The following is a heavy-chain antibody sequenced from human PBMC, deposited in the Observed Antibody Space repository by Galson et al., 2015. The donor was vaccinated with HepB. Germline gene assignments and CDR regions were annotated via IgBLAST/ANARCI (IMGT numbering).Heavy chain of an antibody. Sequence: SVKVSCKASGYMFNSFDINWVRQATGQGLEWMGWMNPNSGDTDFAQKFQGRVTITADESTSTAYMELSSLRSEDTAVYYCARTYLANYLGSWFDPWAREPWSPSPQ. V-gene: IGHV1-8*01. CDR1: GYMFNSFD. CDR3: ARTYLANYLGSWFDP. J-gene: IGHJ5*02. CDR2: MNPNSGDT. D-gene: IGHD1-7*01.